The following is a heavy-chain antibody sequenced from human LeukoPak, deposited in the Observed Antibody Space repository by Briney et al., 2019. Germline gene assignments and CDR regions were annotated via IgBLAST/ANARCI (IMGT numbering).Heavy chain of an antibody. J-gene: IGHJ4*02. D-gene: IGHD5-24*01. V-gene: IGHV4-38-2*02. Sequence: SETLSLACTVSGYSISSGYYWGWIRQPPGKGLEWIGSIYHSGSTYYNPSLKSRVTISVDTSKNQFSLKLSSVTAADTAVYYCARRQRWLQYPDYWGQGTLVTVSS. CDR3: ARRQRWLQYPDY. CDR1: GYSISSGYY. CDR2: IYHSGST.